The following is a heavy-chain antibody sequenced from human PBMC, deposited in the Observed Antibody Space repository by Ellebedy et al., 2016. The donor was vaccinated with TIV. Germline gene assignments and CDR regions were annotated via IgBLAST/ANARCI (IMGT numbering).Heavy chain of an antibody. Sequence: GGSLRLSCAVSGFSLSSNYMSWVRQAPGKGLEWVSIVYSAGNTYYADSVKGRFTSSRDNAKNSLYLQLNSLRAEDTAVYYCARMSHTMVRGGPFDSWGQGTLVTVSS. CDR1: GFSLSSNY. CDR2: VYSAGNT. D-gene: IGHD3-10*01. CDR3: ARMSHTMVRGGPFDS. J-gene: IGHJ4*02. V-gene: IGHV3-53*01.